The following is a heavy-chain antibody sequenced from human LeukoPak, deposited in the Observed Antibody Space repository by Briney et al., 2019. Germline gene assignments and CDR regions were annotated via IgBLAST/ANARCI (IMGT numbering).Heavy chain of an antibody. Sequence: SETLSLTCTVSGYSISSGYYWGWIRQPPGKGLEWIGSIYHSGSTYYNPSLRSRVTISVDTSKNQFSLKLSSVTAADTAVYYCARDITGDVWGKGTTVTISS. V-gene: IGHV4-38-2*02. CDR2: IYHSGST. CDR1: GYSISSGYY. D-gene: IGHD1-14*01. J-gene: IGHJ6*04. CDR3: ARDITGDV.